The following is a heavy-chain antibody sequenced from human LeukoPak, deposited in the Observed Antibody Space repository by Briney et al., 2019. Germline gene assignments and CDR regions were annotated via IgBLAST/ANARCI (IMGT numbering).Heavy chain of an antibody. V-gene: IGHV1-3*01. CDR2: INAGKGNT. D-gene: IGHD2-2*01. J-gene: IGHJ6*02. CDR1: EYTFSSYS. CDR3: ARGSCSSTSCFMDV. Sequence: ASVKVSCKAFEYTFSSYSIHWVRQAPGQRLEWMGWINAGKGNTKYSQNLQGRVTVTGDTSASTAYMELSSPTSEDTAVYYCARGSCSSTSCFMDVWGQGTTVTVSS.